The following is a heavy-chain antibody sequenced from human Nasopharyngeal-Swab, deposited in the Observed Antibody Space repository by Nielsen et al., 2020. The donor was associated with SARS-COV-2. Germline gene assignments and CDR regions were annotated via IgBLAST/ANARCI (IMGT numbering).Heavy chain of an antibody. D-gene: IGHD3-16*02. Sequence: GSLRLSCTVSGGSVNTASYYWSWIRQPPGKGPEWIWHHYHSGSTNYNPSLKSRLTMSIDTSQNLFSLRLTSVAAADSAMYYCASLTITFGGVIAQNWGQGTQVIVSS. CDR1: GGSVNTASYY. J-gene: IGHJ4*02. CDR3: ASLTITFGGVIAQN. CDR2: HYHSGST. V-gene: IGHV4-61*01.